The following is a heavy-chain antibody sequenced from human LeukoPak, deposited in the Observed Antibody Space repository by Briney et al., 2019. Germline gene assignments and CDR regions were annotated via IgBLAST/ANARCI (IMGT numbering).Heavy chain of an antibody. CDR3: ARDLKIWDSSGYYYY. Sequence: ASVKVSCKASGYTFTSYYMHWVRQAPGQGLEWMGIINPSGGSTSYAQKFQGRVTMTRDTSTSTVYMELSSLRSEDTAVYYCARDLKIWDSSGYYYYWGQGTLVTVSS. V-gene: IGHV1-46*01. CDR2: INPSGGST. D-gene: IGHD3-22*01. CDR1: GYTFTSYY. J-gene: IGHJ4*02.